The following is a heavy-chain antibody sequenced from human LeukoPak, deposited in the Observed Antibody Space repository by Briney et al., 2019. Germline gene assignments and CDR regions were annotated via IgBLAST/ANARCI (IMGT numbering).Heavy chain of an antibody. J-gene: IGHJ6*02. CDR3: ARQGDYDGMDV. CDR2: IYYSGST. Sequence: TSETLSLTCTVSGGSISSSSYYWGWIRQPPGKGLEWIGSIYYSGSTYYNPSLKSRVTISVDTSKNQFSLKLSSVTAADTAVYYCARQGDYDGMDVWGQGTTVTVSS. CDR1: GGSISSSSYY. V-gene: IGHV4-39*01.